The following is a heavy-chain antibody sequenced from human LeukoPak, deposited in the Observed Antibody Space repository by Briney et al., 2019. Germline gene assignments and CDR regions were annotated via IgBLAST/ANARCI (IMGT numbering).Heavy chain of an antibody. CDR1: GYSFTSYW. CDR2: FYPGDSDT. D-gene: IGHD3-10*01. CDR3: ARQTIPDYYGSGSYYDG. Sequence: GESLKISCKGSGYSFTSYWIGWVRQMPGKGLEWMGIFYPGDSDTRYSPSFQGQVIISADKSISTAYLQWSSLKASDTAMYYCARQTIPDYYGSGSYYDGWGQGTLVTVSS. V-gene: IGHV5-51*01. J-gene: IGHJ4*02.